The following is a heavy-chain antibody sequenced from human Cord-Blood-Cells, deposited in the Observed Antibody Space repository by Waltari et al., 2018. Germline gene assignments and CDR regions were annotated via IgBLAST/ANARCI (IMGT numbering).Heavy chain of an antibody. D-gene: IGHD6-6*01. CDR1: GYTLTELS. V-gene: IGHV1-24*01. J-gene: IGHJ3*02. Sequence: QVQLVQSGAEVKKPGASVKVSCKVSGYTLTELSMHWVRQAPGKGLEWMGGFDPENGESIYPQKFQGRVTMTEDTSTDTAYMELSSLRSEDTAVYYCATEPRLELAARDDAFDIWGQGTMVTVSS. CDR2: FDPENGES. CDR3: ATEPRLELAARDDAFDI.